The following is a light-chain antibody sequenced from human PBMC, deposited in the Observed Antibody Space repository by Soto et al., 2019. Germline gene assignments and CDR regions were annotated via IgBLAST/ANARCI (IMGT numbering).Light chain of an antibody. V-gene: IGKV3-15*01. CDR1: QSVSSN. CDR2: GAS. J-gene: IGKJ2*01. CDR3: QQDNNWPT. Sequence: EIVMTQSPATLSVSPGERATLSCRASQSVSSNLAWYQQKPGQAPRLLIYGASTRATGIPARFSGSGSGTVFTLTISSLQSENFAVYYCQQDNNWPTFGQGTRLEIK.